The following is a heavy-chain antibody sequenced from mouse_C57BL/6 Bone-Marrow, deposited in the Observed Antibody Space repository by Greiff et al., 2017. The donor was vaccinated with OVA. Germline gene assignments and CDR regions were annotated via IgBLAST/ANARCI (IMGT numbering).Heavy chain of an antibody. CDR2: IDPETGGT. J-gene: IGHJ2*01. D-gene: IGHD1-1*01. CDR3: TRRGSSF. CDR1: GYTFTDYE. Sequence: QVQLKQSGAELVRPGASVTLSCKASGYTFTDYEMHWVKQTPVHGLEWIGAIDPETGGTAYNQKFKGKAILTADKSSSTAYMELRSLTSEDSAVYYCTRRGSSFWGQGTTLTVSS. V-gene: IGHV1-15*01.